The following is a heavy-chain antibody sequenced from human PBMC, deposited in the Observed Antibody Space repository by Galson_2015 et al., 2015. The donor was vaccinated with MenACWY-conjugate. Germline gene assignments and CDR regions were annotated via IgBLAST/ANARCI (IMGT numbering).Heavy chain of an antibody. D-gene: IGHD5-18*01. CDR1: GFTFTGYE. V-gene: IGHV3-48*03. CDR3: ARVRTWIHQYFYYMDV. Sequence: SLRLSCAASGFTFTGYEFNWVRQAPGKGLEWLSYISKSGSPIFYADSVTGRFTISRDNTKESLFLEMNSLRAGDTGVYYCARVRTWIHQYFYYMDVWGKGTTVTVSS. J-gene: IGHJ6*03. CDR2: ISKSGSPI.